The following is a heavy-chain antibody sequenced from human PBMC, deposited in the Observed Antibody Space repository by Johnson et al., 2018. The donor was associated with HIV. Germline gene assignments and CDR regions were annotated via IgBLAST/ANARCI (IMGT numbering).Heavy chain of an antibody. D-gene: IGHD2-8*02. V-gene: IGHV3-30*04. Sequence: QVQLVESGGGVVQPGRSLRLSCAASGFTFSTYAMHWVRQAPGKGLEWVAVISYDGSDKYYADSVKGRFTISRDNAKNSLYLQMNSLRAEDTAVYYCARDRLPLVGFALDAFDIWGQGTMVTVSS. CDR2: ISYDGSDK. CDR1: GFTFSTYA. CDR3: ARDRLPLVGFALDAFDI. J-gene: IGHJ3*02.